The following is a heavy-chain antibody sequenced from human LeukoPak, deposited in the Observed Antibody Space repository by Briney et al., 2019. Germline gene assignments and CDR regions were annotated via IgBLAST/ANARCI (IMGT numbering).Heavy chain of an antibody. CDR3: ARGVGAHSSSWYFQSGVDY. J-gene: IGHJ4*02. Sequence: KPSETLSLTCAVYSGSFSGYYWSWIRQPPGKGLEWIGEINHSGSTNYNPSLKSRVTISVDTSKNQFSLKLSSVTAADTAVYYCARGVGAHSSSWYFQSGVDYWGQGTLVTVSS. V-gene: IGHV4-34*01. CDR2: INHSGST. CDR1: SGSFSGYY. D-gene: IGHD6-13*01.